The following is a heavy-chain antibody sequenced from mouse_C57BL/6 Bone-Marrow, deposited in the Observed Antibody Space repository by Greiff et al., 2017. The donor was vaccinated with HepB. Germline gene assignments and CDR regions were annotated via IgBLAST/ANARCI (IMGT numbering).Heavy chain of an antibody. D-gene: IGHD2-12*01. Sequence: VMLAESGAEVARPGASVKLSCKASGYTFTSYGISWVKQRTGQGLEWIGEIYPRSGNSYYNEKFKGKATLTADKSSSTAYMELRSLTSEDSAVYFCARAYYKGYFDYWGQGTTLTVSS. CDR2: IYPRSGNS. CDR1: GYTFTSYG. CDR3: ARAYYKGYFDY. J-gene: IGHJ2*01. V-gene: IGHV1-81*01.